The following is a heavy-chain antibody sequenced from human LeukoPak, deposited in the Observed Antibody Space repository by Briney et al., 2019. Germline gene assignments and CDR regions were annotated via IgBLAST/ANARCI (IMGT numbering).Heavy chain of an antibody. CDR1: GFTFSSYA. J-gene: IGHJ4*01. V-gene: IGHV4-59*05. Sequence: GSLRLSCAASGFTFSSYAMNWVRQPPGKGLEWIGSIYSSGSTYYNSSLKSRVTISIDTSKNQVSLKMSSVAAADTAVYYCAKSGGYGLIDYWGQGTLVTVSS. D-gene: IGHD6-25*01. CDR2: IYSSGST. CDR3: AKSGGYGLIDY.